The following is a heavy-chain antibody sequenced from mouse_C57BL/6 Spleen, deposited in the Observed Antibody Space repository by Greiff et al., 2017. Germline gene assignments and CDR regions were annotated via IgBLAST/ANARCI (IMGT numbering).Heavy chain of an antibody. CDR1: GFTFSDYG. Sequence: EVQVVESGGGLVKPGGSLKLSCAASGFTFSDYGMHWVRQAPEKGLEWVADISSGSSTIYYADTVKGRFTISRDNAKNTLFLQMTSLRSEDTAMYYCARQLRKDYWGQGTLVTVSA. V-gene: IGHV5-17*01. J-gene: IGHJ3*01. CDR3: ARQLRKDY. CDR2: ISSGSSTI. D-gene: IGHD1-1*01.